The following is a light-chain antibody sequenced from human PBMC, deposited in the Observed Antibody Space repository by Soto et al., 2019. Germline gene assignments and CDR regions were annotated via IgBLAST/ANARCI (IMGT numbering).Light chain of an antibody. CDR2: EVT. Sequence: ALTQPASVSGSPGQSITISCTGTSSDVGGYNYVSWYQQHPGKAPKLMIYEVTNRPSGVSNRFSGSKSGNTASLTISGLQAEDEADYYCSSYTSSSFLVFGGGTKLTVL. V-gene: IGLV2-14*01. J-gene: IGLJ2*01. CDR1: SSDVGGYNY. CDR3: SSYTSSSFLV.